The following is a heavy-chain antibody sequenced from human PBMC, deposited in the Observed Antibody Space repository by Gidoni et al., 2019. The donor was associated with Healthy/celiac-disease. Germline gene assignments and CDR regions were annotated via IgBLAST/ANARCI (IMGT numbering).Heavy chain of an antibody. CDR1: GFPFSSYS. CDR3: ARDSGVVVVAATPGMDV. CDR2: ISSSSSTI. Sequence: EVQLVESGGGLVQPGGSLRLSCAASGFPFSSYSMNWVRQAPGKGLEWVSYISSSSSTIYYADSVKGRFTISRDNAKNSLYLQMNSLRAEDTAVYYCARDSGVVVVAATPGMDVWGQGTTVTVSS. D-gene: IGHD2-15*01. J-gene: IGHJ6*02. V-gene: IGHV3-48*01.